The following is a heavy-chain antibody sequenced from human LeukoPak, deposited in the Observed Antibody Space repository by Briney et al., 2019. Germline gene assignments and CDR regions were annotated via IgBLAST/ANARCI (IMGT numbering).Heavy chain of an antibody. Sequence: GGSLRLSCAASGFTFSSHSMTWVRQAPGKGLEWVSSISTSSSYIYYADSVKGRFTISRDNAKNSLYLQMNSPRAEDMALYYCAKGIRASGGAFDIWGQGTMVTVSS. CDR2: ISTSSSYI. J-gene: IGHJ3*02. CDR3: AKGIRASGGAFDI. CDR1: GFTFSSHS. V-gene: IGHV3-21*04. D-gene: IGHD4-23*01.